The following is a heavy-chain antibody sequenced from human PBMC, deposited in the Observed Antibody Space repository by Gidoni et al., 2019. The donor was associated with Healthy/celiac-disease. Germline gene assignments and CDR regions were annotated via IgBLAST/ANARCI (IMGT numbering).Heavy chain of an antibody. Sequence: EVRLLESGGGLVQPGGSLRLSCSASVFTFSSYWMSWVRLAPGKGLEWVANIKRDGTEEYYVDSVKGRFTISRDNAQNSLYLQMNSLRDEDTAVYYCARDLRYSGYDNWGQGTLVTVSS. CDR3: ARDLRYSGYDN. V-gene: IGHV3-7*01. CDR2: IKRDGTEE. D-gene: IGHD5-12*01. J-gene: IGHJ4*02. CDR1: VFTFSSYW.